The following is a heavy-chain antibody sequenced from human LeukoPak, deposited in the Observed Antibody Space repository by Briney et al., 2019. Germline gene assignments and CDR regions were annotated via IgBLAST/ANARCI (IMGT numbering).Heavy chain of an antibody. Sequence: GGSLRLSCAASGFTFSSYGTHWVRQAPGKGLEWVAVISFDGIDKYYADSVTGRFTISRDNSRNTLYLQMNSLRGDDTAVYYCAKDVGKWESLHFFDYWGQGTLVTVSS. CDR2: ISFDGIDK. CDR3: AKDVGKWESLHFFDY. CDR1: GFTFSSYG. J-gene: IGHJ4*02. D-gene: IGHD1-26*01. V-gene: IGHV3-30*18.